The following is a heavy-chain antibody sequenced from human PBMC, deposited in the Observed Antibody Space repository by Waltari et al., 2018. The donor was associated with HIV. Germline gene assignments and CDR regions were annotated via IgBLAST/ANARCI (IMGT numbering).Heavy chain of an antibody. D-gene: IGHD3-10*01. Sequence: EVRLVESGGGLLKPGGSHILPCKASGFAFSHAWMSWVRQAPGKGLEWLGRIKRKIDGGTADYTESVQGRFSISRDDSKNTVYLEMNSLKIEDTAVYYCTTDKSWSPDYWGQGTLVTVSS. CDR1: GFAFSHAW. CDR2: IKRKIDGGTA. J-gene: IGHJ4*02. V-gene: IGHV3-15*01. CDR3: TTDKSWSPDY.